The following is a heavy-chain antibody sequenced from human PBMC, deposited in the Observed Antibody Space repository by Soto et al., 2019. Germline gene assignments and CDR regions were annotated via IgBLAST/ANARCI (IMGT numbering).Heavy chain of an antibody. D-gene: IGHD5-18*01. CDR3: ARPNPDNYGFFWFDP. J-gene: IGHJ5*02. Sequence: QVQLQESGPGLVKPSETLSLTCTVSGGSISSYYWSWIRQPPGKGLEWIGYIYYSGNTNYNPSLKSRVTMSVDTSKSQFSLKLSSVTAADTAVYYCARPNPDNYGFFWFDPWGQGTLVTVSS. CDR1: GGSISSYY. V-gene: IGHV4-59*01. CDR2: IYYSGNT.